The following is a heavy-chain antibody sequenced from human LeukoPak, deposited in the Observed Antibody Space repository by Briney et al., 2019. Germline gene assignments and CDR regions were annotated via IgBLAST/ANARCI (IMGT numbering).Heavy chain of an antibody. Sequence: GASLKVSCKASGYTFTAYYIHWVRQAPGQRLEWLGWINPNSGGPNYAQKFRGRVTMTRDTSISTVYMDLSRLTSDDTAVYYCARDRYSSSWYGMDVWGQGTTVTL. J-gene: IGHJ6*02. CDR2: INPNSGGP. CDR3: ARDRYSSSWYGMDV. CDR1: GYTFTAYY. V-gene: IGHV1-2*02. D-gene: IGHD6-13*01.